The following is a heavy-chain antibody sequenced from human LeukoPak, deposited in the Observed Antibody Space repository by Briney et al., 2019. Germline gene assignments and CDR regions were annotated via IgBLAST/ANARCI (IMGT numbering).Heavy chain of an antibody. V-gene: IGHV3-53*01. D-gene: IGHD3-10*01. Sequence: PGGSLRLSCAASGFTVSSNYMSWVRQAPGKGLEWVSVIYSGGSTYYADSVKGRFTISRDNSKNTLYLQMNSLRAEDTAVYYCAREGWPSSGSYPSVLYGMDVWGQGTTVTVSS. CDR3: AREGWPSSGSYPSVLYGMDV. CDR1: GFTVSSNY. J-gene: IGHJ6*02. CDR2: IYSGGST.